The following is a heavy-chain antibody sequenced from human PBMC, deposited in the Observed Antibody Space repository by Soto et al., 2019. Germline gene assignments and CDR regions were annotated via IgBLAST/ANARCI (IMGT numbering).Heavy chain of an antibody. J-gene: IGHJ5*02. V-gene: IGHV4-39*01. CDR1: GGSISSSSYY. D-gene: IGHD2-21*01. Sequence: SETLSLTCTVSGGSISSSSYYWGWIRQPPGKGLEWIGSIYYSGSTYYNPSLKSRVTISVDTSKNQFSLKLSSVTAADTAVYYCAGPVPFLARFPPWGQGPLVTV. CDR3: AGPVPFLARFPP. CDR2: IYYSGST.